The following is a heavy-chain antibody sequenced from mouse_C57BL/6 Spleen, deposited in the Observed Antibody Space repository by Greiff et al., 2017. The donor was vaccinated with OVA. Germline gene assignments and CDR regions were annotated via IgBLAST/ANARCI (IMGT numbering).Heavy chain of an antibody. Sequence: QVQLQQPGAELVKPGASVKLSCKASGYTFTSYWMHWVKQRPGQGLEWIGMIHPNSGSTNYNEKFKSKATLTVDKSSSTAYMQLSSLTSEDSAVYDGARDYYGSTNYAMDDWGQGTTVTVSS. CDR1: GYTFTSYW. D-gene: IGHD1-1*01. CDR2: IHPNSGST. J-gene: IGHJ4*01. CDR3: ARDYYGSTNYAMDD. V-gene: IGHV1-64*01.